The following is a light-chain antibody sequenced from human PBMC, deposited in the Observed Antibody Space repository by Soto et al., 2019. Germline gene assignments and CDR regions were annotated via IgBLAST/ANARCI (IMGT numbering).Light chain of an antibody. CDR2: WAS. V-gene: IGKV4-1*01. CDR3: QQYYETPWT. Sequence: DIVMTQSPDSLTVSLGERATINCKSSQRLLYSFNNKNYLAWYQQKPGQPPKLLIHWASNREFGVPDRISGRGSGTDFTLTISSLQTEDVAVYYCQQYYETPWTFGRGTKVEIK. CDR1: QRLLYSFNNKNY. J-gene: IGKJ1*01.